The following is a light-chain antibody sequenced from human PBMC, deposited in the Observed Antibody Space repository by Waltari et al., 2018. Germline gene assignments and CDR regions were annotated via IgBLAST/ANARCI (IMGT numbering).Light chain of an antibody. V-gene: IGKV4-1*01. Sequence: DIVMTQSPDSLPVSLGERATFNCKISQSIFYRSNNKNYLAWYQHKPGQPPKLLISWASTRASGVPDRFSGSGSGTDFTLTINSVQAGDVAVYYCQQYYEGPATFGQGTKLEIK. J-gene: IGKJ2*01. CDR2: WAS. CDR3: QQYYEGPAT. CDR1: QSIFYRSNNKNY.